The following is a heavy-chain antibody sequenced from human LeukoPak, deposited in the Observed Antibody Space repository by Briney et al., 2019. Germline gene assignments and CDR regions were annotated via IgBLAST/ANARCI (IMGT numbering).Heavy chain of an antibody. CDR1: GFTFSDYY. D-gene: IGHD3-22*01. CDR3: VAGSSGYFGYVDL. J-gene: IGHJ4*02. Sequence: KPGGSLRLSCAASGFTFSDYYMSWIRQAPGKGLEWVSYISSSNTYTNYADSVKGRFTISRDNAKNSLYLQMNSLRAEDTAVYYCVAGSSGYFGYVDLWGQGTLVTVSS. V-gene: IGHV3-11*03. CDR2: ISSSNTYT.